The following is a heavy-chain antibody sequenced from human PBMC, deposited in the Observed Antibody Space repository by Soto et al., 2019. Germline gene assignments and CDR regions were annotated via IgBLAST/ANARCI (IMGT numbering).Heavy chain of an antibody. J-gene: IGHJ6*02. CDR2: IIPTFGTA. D-gene: IGHD3-10*01. Sequence: ASVKVSCKASGGTFSSYAISWVRQAPGQGLEWMGGIIPTFGTANYAQKFQGRVTITADESTSTAYMELSSLRSEDTAVYYCARSYYYGSGSYYGDYYYYGMDVWGQGTTVTVSS. CDR3: ARSYYYGSGSYYGDYYYYGMDV. CDR1: GGTFSSYA. V-gene: IGHV1-69*13.